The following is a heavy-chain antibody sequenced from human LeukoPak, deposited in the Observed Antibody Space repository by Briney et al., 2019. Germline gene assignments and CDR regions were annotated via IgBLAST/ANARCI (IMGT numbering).Heavy chain of an antibody. D-gene: IGHD2-2*01. CDR1: GGSISSGSYY. V-gene: IGHV4-61*02. Sequence: PSETLSLTCTASGGSISSGSYYWSWIPQPAGKGLEWIGRIYTSGSTSYNPSLKSRVTISVDTSNNQLSLKVNPVTAADTAMYYCVKSNSRYQPWTLDIWGRGTMVTVSS. CDR2: IYTSGST. J-gene: IGHJ3*02. CDR3: VKSNSRYQPWTLDI.